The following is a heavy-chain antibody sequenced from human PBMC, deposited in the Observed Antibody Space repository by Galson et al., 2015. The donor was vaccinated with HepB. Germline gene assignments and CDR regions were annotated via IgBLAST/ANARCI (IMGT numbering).Heavy chain of an antibody. CDR1: GFTFTNYA. CDR3: AKGGSFYGSEGYFPFDP. CDR2: ISYDGTNK. D-gene: IGHD3-10*01. V-gene: IGHV3-30-3*01. J-gene: IGHJ5*02. Sequence: SLRLPCAAPGFTFTNYALHWVRQAPGKGLEWVALISYDGTNKYYADSVKGRFTISRDDLKNTLFLQMKSLRADDTGVYYCAKGGSFYGSEGYFPFDPWGQGVQVIVSS.